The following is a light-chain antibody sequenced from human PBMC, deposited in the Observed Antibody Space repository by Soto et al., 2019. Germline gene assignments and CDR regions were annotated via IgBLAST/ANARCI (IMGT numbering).Light chain of an antibody. V-gene: IGKV1-17*01. CDR2: AAS. CDR1: QSISNC. CDR3: QQHNSYPRT. Sequence: DIQMTQSPSSLSASVGDRVTITCRASQSISNCLGWYQQKPGKAPKRLIYAASSLQSGVPSRFSGSGSGTEFTLTISSLQPEDFATYYCQQHNSYPRTFGQGTKVDIK. J-gene: IGKJ1*01.